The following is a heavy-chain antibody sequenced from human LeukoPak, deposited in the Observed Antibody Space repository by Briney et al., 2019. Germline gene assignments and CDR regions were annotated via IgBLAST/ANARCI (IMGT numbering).Heavy chain of an antibody. CDR3: AKSEHSSGYGWFDP. CDR1: GFTFSSYA. D-gene: IGHD3-22*01. CDR2: ISGSGGST. J-gene: IGHJ5*02. V-gene: IGHV3-23*01. Sequence: PGGSLRLSCAASGFTFSSYAMSWVRQAPGKGLEWVSAISGSGGSTYYADSVKGRFTISRDNSKNALYLQMNSLRAEDTAVYYCAKSEHSSGYGWFDPWGQGTLVTVSS.